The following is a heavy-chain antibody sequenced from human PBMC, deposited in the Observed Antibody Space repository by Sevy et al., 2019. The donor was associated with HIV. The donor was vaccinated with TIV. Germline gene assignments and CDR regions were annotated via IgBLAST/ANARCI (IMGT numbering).Heavy chain of an antibody. J-gene: IGHJ6*02. V-gene: IGHV1-24*01. D-gene: IGHD2-2*01. CDR1: GYTLTELS. Sequence: ASVKVSCKVSGYTLTELSMHWVRQAPGKGLEWMGGFDPEEGETIYAQKFQGRVTMTEDTSTDTAYMELSSLRSEDTAVYYCATDRDCSSTSCYPGGMDVWGQGTTVTVSS. CDR3: ATDRDCSSTSCYPGGMDV. CDR2: FDPEEGET.